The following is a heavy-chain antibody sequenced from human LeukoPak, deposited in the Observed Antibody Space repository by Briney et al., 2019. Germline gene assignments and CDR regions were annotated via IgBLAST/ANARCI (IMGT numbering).Heavy chain of an antibody. CDR2: ILMSGGTT. CDR3: TKEHDYSNYEVDY. J-gene: IGHJ4*02. V-gene: IGHV3-23*01. CDR1: GFTFSNYA. Sequence: GGSLRLSCAASGFTFSNYAMSWVRQAPGKGLEWVSAILMSGGTTYYADSVRGRFTISRDNSKNTLYLQMNNLRAEDTALYYCTKEHDYSNYEVDYWGQGTLVTVSS. D-gene: IGHD4-11*01.